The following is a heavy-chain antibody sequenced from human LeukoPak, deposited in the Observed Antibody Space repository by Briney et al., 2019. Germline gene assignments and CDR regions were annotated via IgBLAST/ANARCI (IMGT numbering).Heavy chain of an antibody. D-gene: IGHD2-21*01. CDR2: INPNSGGT. V-gene: IGHV1-2*02. J-gene: IGHJ3*02. CDR1: GYTFTGYY. Sequence: GASVKVSCKASGYTFTGYYMHWVRQAPGQGLEWMGWINPNSGGTNYAQKFQGRVTMTRDTSISTAYMELSRLRSDDTAVYYCARDHWGGLPDAFDIWGQGTMVTVSS. CDR3: ARDHWGGLPDAFDI.